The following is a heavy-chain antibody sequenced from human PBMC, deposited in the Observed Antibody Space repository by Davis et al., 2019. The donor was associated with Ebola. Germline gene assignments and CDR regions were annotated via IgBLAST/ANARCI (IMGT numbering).Heavy chain of an antibody. CDR1: GGSFSGYG. CDR3: ARGRVLRHSTSWSDHQYYYNDLDV. Sequence: SVKVSCKASGGSFSGYGISWVRQAPGQGLQWMVGIIPLFGATNYAEKFRGRVTITADESTGTAYMDLSNLTSEDTALYFCARGRVLRHSTSWSDHQYYYNDLDVWGQGTTVAVSS. J-gene: IGHJ6*02. D-gene: IGHD6-13*01. V-gene: IGHV1-69*13. CDR2: IIPLFGAT.